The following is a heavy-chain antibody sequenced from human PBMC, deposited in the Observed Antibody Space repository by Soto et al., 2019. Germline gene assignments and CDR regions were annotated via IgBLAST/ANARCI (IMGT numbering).Heavy chain of an antibody. V-gene: IGHV1-18*04. J-gene: IGHJ4*02. D-gene: IGHD3-22*01. CDR2: ISAYNGNT. CDR3: ARGPLGYYDSSGPLFDY. Sequence: ASVKVSCKASGYTFTSYGISWVRQAPGQGLEWMGWISAYNGNTNYAQKLQGRVTMTTDTSTSTAYMELRSLRSDDTATYYCARGPLGYYDSSGPLFDYWGQGTLVTVSS. CDR1: GYTFTSYG.